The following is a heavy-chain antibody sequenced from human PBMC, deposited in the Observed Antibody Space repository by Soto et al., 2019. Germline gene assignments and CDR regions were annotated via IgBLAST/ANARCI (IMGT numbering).Heavy chain of an antibody. CDR3: AKDHRSSSCTV. D-gene: IGHD6-13*01. CDR1: XFTXXXYX. Sequence: QVQLVESGGGVVQPXRSLRLXXAASXFTXXXYXXXXXRQAPGKGLEWVAVISYDGSNKYYADSVKGRFTISRDNSKNTLYLQMNSLRAEDTAVYYCAKDHRSSSCTVWGQGTLVTVSS. J-gene: IGHJ4*02. CDR2: ISYDGSNK. V-gene: IGHV3-30*18.